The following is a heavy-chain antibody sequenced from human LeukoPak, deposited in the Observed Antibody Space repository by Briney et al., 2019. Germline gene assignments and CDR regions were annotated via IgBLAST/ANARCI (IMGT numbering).Heavy chain of an antibody. CDR1: GGTFSNYA. CDR3: ARGWLAETMVVTPYNY. V-gene: IGHV1-69*13. Sequence: SVKVSCKASGGTFSNYAINWVRQAPGQGLEWMGGIIPMFGTAHYAQKFRGRVTITADESTSTAYMELSSLRSEDTAVYYCARGWLAETMVVTPYNYWGQGTPVTVSS. CDR2: IIPMFGTA. J-gene: IGHJ4*02. D-gene: IGHD4-23*01.